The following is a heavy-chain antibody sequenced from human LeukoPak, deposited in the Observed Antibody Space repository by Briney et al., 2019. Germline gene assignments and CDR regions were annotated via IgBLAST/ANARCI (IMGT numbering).Heavy chain of an antibody. CDR1: GVSISSSNSY. Sequence: SETLSLTCTVSGVSISSSNSYWGWIRQPPGKGLEWIGSIYYSGNTYYNASLKSQVSISIDTSKNQFSLKLTSVTAADTAVYYCARQTGSGLFILPGGQGTLVAVSS. J-gene: IGHJ4*02. CDR2: IYYSGNT. CDR3: ARQTGSGLFILP. D-gene: IGHD3/OR15-3a*01. V-gene: IGHV4-39*01.